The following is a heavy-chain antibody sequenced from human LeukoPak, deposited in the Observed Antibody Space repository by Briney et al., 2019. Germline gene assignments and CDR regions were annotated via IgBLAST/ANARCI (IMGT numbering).Heavy chain of an antibody. CDR2: IYPGDSDT. CDR3: ARHFPTGTSHFDY. Sequence: GESLQISCQGSGYRFTSYWIGWVRLMPGKGLEWMGIIYPGDSDTRYSPSFQGQVTISADKSISTAYLQWSSLKASDTAMYYCARHFPTGTSHFDYWGQGTLVTVSS. J-gene: IGHJ4*02. V-gene: IGHV5-51*01. CDR1: GYRFTSYW. D-gene: IGHD1-1*01.